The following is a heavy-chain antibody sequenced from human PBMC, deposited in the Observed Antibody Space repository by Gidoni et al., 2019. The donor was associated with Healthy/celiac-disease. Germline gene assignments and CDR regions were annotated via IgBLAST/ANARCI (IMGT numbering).Heavy chain of an antibody. J-gene: IGHJ4*02. CDR2: ISSSSSYT. CDR3: ARDDSSGYYYVDY. D-gene: IGHD3-22*01. V-gene: IGHV3-11*05. Sequence: QVQLVESGGGLVKPGGSLRLSCAASGFTFSDYYMSWIRQAPGQGLGWVSYISSSSSYTNYADSVKGRFTISRDNAKNSLYLQMNSLRAEDTAVYYCARDDSSGYYYVDYWGQGTLVTVSS. CDR1: GFTFSDYY.